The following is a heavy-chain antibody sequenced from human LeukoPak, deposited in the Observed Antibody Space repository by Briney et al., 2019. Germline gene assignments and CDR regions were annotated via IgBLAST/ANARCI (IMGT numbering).Heavy chain of an antibody. Sequence: GGSLRLSCAASGFTSSDYYMSWIRQAPGKGLEWVSAISGNSVTIYYADSVKGRFTISRDNSKNTLYLQMYSLRAEDTAVYYCAKILSGTYSFDLWGQGTLVTVSS. CDR2: ISGNSVTI. CDR1: GFTSSDYY. V-gene: IGHV3-23*01. D-gene: IGHD1-26*01. J-gene: IGHJ4*02. CDR3: AKILSGTYSFDL.